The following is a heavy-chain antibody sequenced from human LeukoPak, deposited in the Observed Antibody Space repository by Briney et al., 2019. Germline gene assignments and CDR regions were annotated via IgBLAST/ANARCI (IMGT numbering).Heavy chain of an antibody. D-gene: IGHD3-3*01. CDR3: AKDELRFWEWLLSRMDV. V-gene: IGHV3-30*18. J-gene: IGHJ6*02. CDR2: ISYDGSNK. Sequence: GGSLRLSCAASGFTFSSYGMHWVRQAPGKGLEWVAVISYDGSNKYYADSVKGRFTISRDNSKNTLYLQMNSLRAEDTAVYYCAKDELRFWEWLLSRMDVWGQGTTVTVSS. CDR1: GFTFSSYG.